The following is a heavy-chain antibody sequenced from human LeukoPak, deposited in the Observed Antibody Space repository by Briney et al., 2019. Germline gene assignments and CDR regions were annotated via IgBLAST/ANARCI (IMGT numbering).Heavy chain of an antibody. V-gene: IGHV3-23*01. J-gene: IGHJ6*02. CDR2: ISGSGGST. D-gene: IGHD6-13*01. CDR3: AKRGRIAAAGSRYYYYGMDV. CDR1: GFTFSSYA. Sequence: PGGSLRLSCAASGFTFSSYAMSWVRPAPGKGLEWVSAISGSGGSTYYADSVKGRFTISRDNSKNTLYLQMNSLRAEDTAVYYCAKRGRIAAAGSRYYYYGMDVWGQGTTVTVSS.